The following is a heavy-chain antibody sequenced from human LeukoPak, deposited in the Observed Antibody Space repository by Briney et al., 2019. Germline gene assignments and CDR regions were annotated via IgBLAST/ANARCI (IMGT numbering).Heavy chain of an antibody. CDR3: ARKGKVTAGTHYFDY. CDR1: GYTFTIYD. D-gene: IGHD2-21*02. Sequence: ASVTVSFKSSGYTFTIYDVQWVRQATGQGREWMGWMNPNSGNTGYAQRFQGRVTMTRDTSISTAYMELSSLRSEDTAVYYCARKGKVTAGTHYFDYWGQGTLVTVSS. J-gene: IGHJ4*02. V-gene: IGHV1-8*01. CDR2: MNPNSGNT.